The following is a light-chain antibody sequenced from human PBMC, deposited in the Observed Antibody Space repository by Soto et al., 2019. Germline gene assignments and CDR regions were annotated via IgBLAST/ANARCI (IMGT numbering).Light chain of an antibody. J-gene: IGKJ5*01. CDR2: DAS. CDR3: QQHDNFPP. V-gene: IGKV1-33*01. CDR1: QGISIY. Sequence: IQMTQSPSSLSASVGDRVTITCRASQGISIYLNWFQQKPGKATKLLIYDASNLRTGVPSRFSGSGSGTDFTLIISRLQPDDIATYYCQQHDNFPPFGQGTRPAI.